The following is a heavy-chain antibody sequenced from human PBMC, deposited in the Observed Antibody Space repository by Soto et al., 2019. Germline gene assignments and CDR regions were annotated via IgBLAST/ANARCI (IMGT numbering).Heavy chain of an antibody. CDR2: ISGSGGST. CDR3: AKVQGIAARRAMNGY. D-gene: IGHD6-6*01. Sequence: GSMRLSCAVLGGIFVGYGRHWVLKNQGKGLEWVSAISGSGGSTYYADSVKGRFTISRDNSKNTLYPQMNSLRAEDTAVYYCAKVQGIAARRAMNGYWGQGTLVTVSS. V-gene: IGHV3-23*01. J-gene: IGHJ4*02. CDR1: GGIFVGYG.